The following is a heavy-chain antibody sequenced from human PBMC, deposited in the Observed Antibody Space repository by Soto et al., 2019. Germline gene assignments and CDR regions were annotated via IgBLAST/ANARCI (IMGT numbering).Heavy chain of an antibody. J-gene: IGHJ4*02. CDR1: GFTFGDYA. CDR3: SRGQAGGSYSDY. D-gene: IGHD1-26*01. CDR2: IRSNIYGGTT. V-gene: IGHV3-49*04. Sequence: GGSLRLSCTASGFTFGDYAMSWVRQAPGKGLEWIGLIRSNIYGGTTEYAASVKGRFTVSRDDSKSIAYLQMNSLKTEDTAVYSCSRGQAGGSYSDYWGQGTLVTVSS.